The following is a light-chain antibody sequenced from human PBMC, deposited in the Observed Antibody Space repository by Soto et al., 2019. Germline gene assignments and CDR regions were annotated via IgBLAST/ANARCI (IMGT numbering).Light chain of an antibody. V-gene: IGKV1-5*03. Sequence: DIQMTQSPSTLSASVGDSVTITCRASQSINSWLAWYQQKPGKAPKLLIYKASSLESGVPSRFSGSGSGTEFSLTISSLQPDDFATYYCQQYNRDPWTFGQGTKGEIK. J-gene: IGKJ1*01. CDR2: KAS. CDR3: QQYNRDPWT. CDR1: QSINSW.